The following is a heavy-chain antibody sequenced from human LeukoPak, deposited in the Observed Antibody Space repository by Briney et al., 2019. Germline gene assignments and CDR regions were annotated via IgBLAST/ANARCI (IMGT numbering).Heavy chain of an antibody. CDR1: GFTVSSNF. D-gene: IGHD1-1*01. Sequence: QPGGSLRLSCAASGFTVSSNFMSWVRQAPGKGLEWVSVIYSGGSTYYADSVKGRFTISRDNSKNTLYLQMNSLRAEDTAVCYCAKRYNSEYLAPVQNWGQGTLVTVSS. CDR3: AKRYNSEYLAPVQN. V-gene: IGHV3-66*04. CDR2: IYSGGST. J-gene: IGHJ4*02.